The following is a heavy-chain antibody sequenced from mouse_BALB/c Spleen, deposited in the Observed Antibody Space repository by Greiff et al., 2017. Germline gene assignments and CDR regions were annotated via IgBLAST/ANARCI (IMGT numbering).Heavy chain of an antibody. D-gene: IGHD2-1*01. CDR1: GFTFSSYT. CDR2: ISSGGSYT. J-gene: IGHJ3*01. CDR3: TSDRVTGTCFAY. Sequence: EVQLVESGGGLVKPGGSLKLSCAASGFTFSSYTMSWVRQTPEKRLEWVATISSGGSYTDYPDSVKGRFTISRDNAKNTLYLQLSSLKSEDTAMYYGTSDRVTGTCFAYWGQGTLVTVSA. V-gene: IGHV5-6-4*01.